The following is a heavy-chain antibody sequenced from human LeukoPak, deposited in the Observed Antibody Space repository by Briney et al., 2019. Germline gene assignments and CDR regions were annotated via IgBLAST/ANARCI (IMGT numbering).Heavy chain of an antibody. V-gene: IGHV1-2*02. CDR3: ARAGPDQWLVLFVY. CDR1: GYTFTGYY. J-gene: IGHJ4*02. Sequence: ASVKVSCKASGYTFTGYYMHWVRQAPGQGLEWMGWINPNSGGTNYAQKFQGRVTMTRDTSISTAYMELSRLRSDDTAVYYCARAGPDQWLVLFVYWGQGTLVTVSS. D-gene: IGHD6-19*01. CDR2: INPNSGGT.